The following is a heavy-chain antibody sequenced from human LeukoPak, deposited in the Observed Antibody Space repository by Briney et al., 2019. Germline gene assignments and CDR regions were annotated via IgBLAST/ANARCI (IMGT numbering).Heavy chain of an antibody. CDR1: GLRFGSFW. CDR2: INQDGSEK. D-gene: IGHD5-24*01. V-gene: IGHV3-7*01. J-gene: IGHJ4*02. CDR3: ARERDGRFFDY. Sequence: PGGSLRLSCAVSGLRFGSFWMSWVRQAPGKGLEWVANINQDGSEKYFVDSVRGRFTISRDNSKNSLHLQMNTLRAEDTAVYYCARERDGRFFDYWGRGTLVTVSS.